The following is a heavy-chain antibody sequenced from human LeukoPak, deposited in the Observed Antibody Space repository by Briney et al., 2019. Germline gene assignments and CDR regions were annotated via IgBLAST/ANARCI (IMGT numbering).Heavy chain of an antibody. D-gene: IGHD4-11*01. CDR1: GFTFSSYS. J-gene: IGHJ4*02. CDR3: ARGRQCDY. V-gene: IGHV3-53*01. CDR2: IYSGGTA. Sequence: GGSLRLSCAASGFTFSSYSMNWVRQAPGKGLEWISIIYSGGTAFYADSVKGRFTISRDNSKNTLYLQMNSLRADDTAMYYCARGRQCDYWGQGTLVTVSS.